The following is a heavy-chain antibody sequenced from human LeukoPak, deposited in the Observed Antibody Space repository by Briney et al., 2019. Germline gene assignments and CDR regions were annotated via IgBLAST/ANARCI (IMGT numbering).Heavy chain of an antibody. Sequence: SETLSLTCTVSGGSISSNDYYWGWIRQPPGKGLEWIGSIYYSGDIYYNLSLKSRVTISVDTSKSQFSLKLNSVTAADTAVYYCATSEGGGFFDYWGQGTPVTVSS. CDR2: IYYSGDI. CDR1: GGSISSNDYY. J-gene: IGHJ4*02. V-gene: IGHV4-39*07. D-gene: IGHD4-23*01. CDR3: ATSEGGGFFDY.